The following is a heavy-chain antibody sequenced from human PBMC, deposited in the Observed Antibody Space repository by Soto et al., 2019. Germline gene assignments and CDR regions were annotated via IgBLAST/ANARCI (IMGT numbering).Heavy chain of an antibody. CDR3: AITTSTVSYWFDP. Sequence: GGSLRLSCAASGFSFSGYWMSWVRQAPGKGPEWVASIKEDGTEQHYVDSVKGRFTISRDNSENSLFLQMNNLRAEDSAIYYCAITTSTVSYWFDPWGPGTQVTVSS. CDR1: GFSFSGYW. V-gene: IGHV3-7*03. CDR2: IKEDGTEQ. D-gene: IGHD4-4*01. J-gene: IGHJ5*02.